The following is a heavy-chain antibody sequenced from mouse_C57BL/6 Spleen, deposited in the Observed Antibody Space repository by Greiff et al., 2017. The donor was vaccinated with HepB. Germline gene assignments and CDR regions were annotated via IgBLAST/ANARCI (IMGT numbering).Heavy chain of an antibody. Sequence: EVKLQQSGPELVKPGDSVKISCKASGYSFTGYFMNWVMQSHGKSLEWIGRINPYNGDTFYNQKFKGKATLTVDKSSSTAHMELRSLTSEDSAVYYCARFDYSSYWYFDVWGTGTTVTVSS. CDR3: ARFDYSSYWYFDV. D-gene: IGHD2-4*01. CDR1: GYSFTGYF. CDR2: INPYNGDT. V-gene: IGHV1-20*01. J-gene: IGHJ1*03.